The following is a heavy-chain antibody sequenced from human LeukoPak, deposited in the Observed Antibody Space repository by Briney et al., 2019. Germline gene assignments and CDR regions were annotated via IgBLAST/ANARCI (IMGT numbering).Heavy chain of an antibody. J-gene: IGHJ4*02. D-gene: IGHD1-14*01. CDR2: INRDGSEA. CDR3: AHNRAGYPFDY. Sequence: GGSLRLSCAVSGFTFISEWMHRVRQAPRQGLEWISCINRDGSEARYVDSVKGRFTISRDNAKDTLYLQMNSLRADDTAVYYCAHNRAGYPFDYWGQGTLVTVSS. CDR1: GFTFISEW. V-gene: IGHV3-74*01.